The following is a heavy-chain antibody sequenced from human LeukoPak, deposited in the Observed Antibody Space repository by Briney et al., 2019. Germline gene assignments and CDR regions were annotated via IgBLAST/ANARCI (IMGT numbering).Heavy chain of an antibody. CDR2: ISSSSSYI. V-gene: IGHV3-21*01. D-gene: IGHD4-17*01. CDR1: GFTFSSYS. CDR3: ASYYDYGDRGDY. J-gene: IGHJ4*02. Sequence: GGSLRLSCAASGFTFSSYSMNWVRQAPGKGLEWVSSISSSSSYIYYADSVKGRFTISRDNAKNSLYLQMNSLRAEDTAVYYCASYYDYGDRGDYWGQGTLVTVSS.